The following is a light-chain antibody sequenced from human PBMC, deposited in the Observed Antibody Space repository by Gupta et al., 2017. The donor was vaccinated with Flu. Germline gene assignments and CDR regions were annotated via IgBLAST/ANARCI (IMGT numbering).Light chain of an antibody. CDR1: QSVSNH. V-gene: IGKV3-11*01. CDR3: QQRANWPPLT. Sequence: EVVLTQSPATLSLSPGERATLSCRASQSVSNHLAWYQQRPGQAPRLLIYDASSRATGIPARFSGSGSGTDFTLTITSREPEDFAVYYCQQRANWPPLTFGQGTRLEI. J-gene: IGKJ5*01. CDR2: DAS.